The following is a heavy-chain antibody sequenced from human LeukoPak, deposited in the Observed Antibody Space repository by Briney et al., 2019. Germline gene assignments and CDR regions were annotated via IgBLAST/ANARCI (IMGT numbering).Heavy chain of an antibody. CDR3: ARGGRYDIRGHYKGFFFDY. D-gene: IGHD3-22*01. CDR2: INSNTGNP. CDR1: GYTFTNYA. V-gene: IGHV7-4-1*02. J-gene: IGHJ4*02. Sequence: ASVKVSCKASGYTFTNYALNWVRQAPGQGLEWMGWINSNTGNPTYAQGFAGRIVFSLDTSVSTAYLQITRLKAEDTAVYYCARGGRYDIRGHYKGFFFDYWGQGTLVTVSS.